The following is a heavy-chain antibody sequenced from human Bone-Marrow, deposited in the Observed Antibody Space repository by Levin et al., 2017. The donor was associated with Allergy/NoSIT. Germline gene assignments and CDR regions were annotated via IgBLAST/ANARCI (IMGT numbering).Heavy chain of an antibody. CDR1: EFIVSDYY. Sequence: GESLKISCATSEFIVSDYYMDWVRQAPGKGLEWVGRSRNKVRSYTTEYAASVKGRFTISRDGSKNSLYLQMDSLKTEDTAIYYCARAVETTLKQGYYHYAMDVWGQGTTVTVSS. CDR2: SRNKVRSYTT. D-gene: IGHD1-7*01. CDR3: ARAVETTLKQGYYHYAMDV. J-gene: IGHJ6*02. V-gene: IGHV3-72*01.